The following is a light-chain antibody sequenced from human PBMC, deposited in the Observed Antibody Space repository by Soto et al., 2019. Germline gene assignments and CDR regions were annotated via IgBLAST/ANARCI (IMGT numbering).Light chain of an antibody. V-gene: IGKV3-20*01. J-gene: IGKJ2*01. CDR3: LLYFSPDRYT. Sequence: EFVLTQSPGTLSLSPGERATLSCRASQTVRNNYLAWYQQKPGQAPRLLIYDASTRATGIPDRFSGSGSDTDFSLTIRRLDPEDFAMYYCLLYFSPDRYTFGPGTKVQIK. CDR1: QTVRNNY. CDR2: DAS.